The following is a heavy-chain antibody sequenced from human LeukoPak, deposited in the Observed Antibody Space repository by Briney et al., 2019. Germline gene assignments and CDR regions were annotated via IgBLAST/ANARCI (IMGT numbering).Heavy chain of an antibody. D-gene: IGHD2-2*01. CDR1: GFTFSNYG. CDR2: ISYDGSNK. CDR3: AKVSIYQLPDY. Sequence: GGSLRLSCAASGFTFSNYGMHWVRQAPGKGLEWVAVISYDGSNKYYVDSVKGRFTISRDNSKNTLHLQMNTLRNEDTAVYYCAKVSIYQLPDYWGQGTLVTVSS. V-gene: IGHV3-30*18. J-gene: IGHJ4*02.